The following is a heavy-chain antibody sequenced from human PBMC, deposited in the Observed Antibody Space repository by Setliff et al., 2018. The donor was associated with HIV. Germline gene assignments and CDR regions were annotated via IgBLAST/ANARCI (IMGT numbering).Heavy chain of an antibody. CDR2: IYISGST. J-gene: IGHJ3*02. D-gene: IGHD1-1*01. Sequence: PSETLSLTCTVSGGSISSGAYYWSWIRQPAGKGLEWIGRIYISGSTNYNPSLKSRVTISVDTSKNQFSLKLSSVTAADTAVYYCARIPTNITPNGFDIWGQGTMVTVSS. CDR3: ARIPTNITPNGFDI. V-gene: IGHV4-61*02. CDR1: GGSISSGAYY.